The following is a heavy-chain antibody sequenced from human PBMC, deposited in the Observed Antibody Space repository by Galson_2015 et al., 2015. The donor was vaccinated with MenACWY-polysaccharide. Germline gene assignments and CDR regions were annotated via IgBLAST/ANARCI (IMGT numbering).Heavy chain of an antibody. D-gene: IGHD6-19*01. Sequence: PALVKPTQTLTLTCTFSGFSLTTSGVGVGWIRQPPGKALEWLAVIYWDDDKRYNPSLKSRLTITKNTSKNQVVLTMIKMDPVDTATYSGAPSPYCSGWIGCYFDYWGQGTLVTVSS. CDR2: IYWDDDK. J-gene: IGHJ4*02. CDR3: APSPYCSGWIGCYFDY. CDR1: GFSLTTSGVG. V-gene: IGHV2-5*02.